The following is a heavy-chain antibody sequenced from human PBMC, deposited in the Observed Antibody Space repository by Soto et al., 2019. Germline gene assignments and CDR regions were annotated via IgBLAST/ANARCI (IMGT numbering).Heavy chain of an antibody. J-gene: IGHJ6*03. CDR2: ISTSSSYI. Sequence: GGSLRLSCAASGFTFSSYNMNWVRQAPGKGLEWVSSISTSSSYIYYADSVKGRFTISRDNAKNSLYLQMSSLRAEDTAVYYCARAYNYYYYMDVWGKGTTVTVSS. CDR1: GFTFSSYN. CDR3: ARAYNYYYYMDV. V-gene: IGHV3-21*06.